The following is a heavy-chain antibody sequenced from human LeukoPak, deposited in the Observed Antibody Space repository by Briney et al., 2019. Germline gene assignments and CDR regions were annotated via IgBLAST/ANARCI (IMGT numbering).Heavy chain of an antibody. J-gene: IGHJ4*02. V-gene: IGHV1-8*01. CDR2: MNPNSGNT. CDR1: GYTFTSYD. CDR3: AREGDYYGSGDQGY. Sequence: ASVKVSCKASGYTFTSYDINRVRQATGQGLEWMGWMNPNSGNTGYAQKFQGRVTMTRNTSISTAYMELSSLRSEDTAVYYCAREGDYYGSGDQGYWGQGTLVTVSS. D-gene: IGHD3-10*01.